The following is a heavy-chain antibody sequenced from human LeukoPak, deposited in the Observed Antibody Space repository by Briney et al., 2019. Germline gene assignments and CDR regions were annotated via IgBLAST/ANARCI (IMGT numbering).Heavy chain of an antibody. CDR2: IYHSGST. CDR3: ARHYRGLLDYFDY. CDR1: SGSFSGYY. J-gene: IGHJ4*02. Sequence: SETLSPTCAVYSGSFSGYYWSWIRQPPGKGLEWIGEIYHSGSTNYNPSLKSRVTISVDTSKNQFSLKLSSVTAADTAVYYCARHYRGLLDYFDYWGQGTLVTVSS. V-gene: IGHV4-34*01. D-gene: IGHD4/OR15-4a*01.